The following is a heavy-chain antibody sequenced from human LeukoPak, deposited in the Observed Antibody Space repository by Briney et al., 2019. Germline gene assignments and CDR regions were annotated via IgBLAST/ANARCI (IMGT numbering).Heavy chain of an antibody. Sequence: PSQTLSLTCAVSGDSVSSNSAAWNWIRQSPSRGLEWLGRTYYRSNLYNDYAVSVKSRITINPDTSKNQFSLQLNSVTPEDTAVYYCARDVSYCSSTSCYYYYYYGMDVWGKGTTVTVSS. CDR1: GDSVSSNSAA. J-gene: IGHJ6*04. V-gene: IGHV6-1*01. CDR2: TYYRSNLYN. D-gene: IGHD2-2*01. CDR3: ARDVSYCSSTSCYYYYYYGMDV.